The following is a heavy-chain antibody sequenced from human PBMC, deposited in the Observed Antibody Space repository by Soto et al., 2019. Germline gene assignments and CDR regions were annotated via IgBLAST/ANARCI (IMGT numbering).Heavy chain of an antibody. J-gene: IGHJ4*02. CDR1: GHTFSSGG. D-gene: IGHD3-10*01. Sequence: QVQLEQSGPEVKNPGASVKVSCRASGHTFSSGGIKWVRQVPGQGPEWVGWISTYNGNSNHAQKFHGRVTMTIDTSTTTAYMDRRSLTSDDTAIYYCARGVAGGKIGDAETFFDFWGPGTQFTVSS. V-gene: IGHV1-18*01. CDR2: ISTYNGNS. CDR3: ARGVAGGKIGDAETFFDF.